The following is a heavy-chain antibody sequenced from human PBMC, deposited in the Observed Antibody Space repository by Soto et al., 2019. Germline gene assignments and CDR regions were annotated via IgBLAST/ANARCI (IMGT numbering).Heavy chain of an antibody. CDR3: ARSQGSSTSLEIYYYYYYGMDV. CDR1: GGTFSNYA. D-gene: IGHD2-2*01. J-gene: IGHJ6*02. V-gene: IGHV1-69*01. CDR2: IIPISGTA. Sequence: QVQLVQSGAEVKKPGSSVNVSCKASGGTFSNYAISWVRQAPGQGLEWMGGIIPISGTANYAQKFQGRVTITAGESTSTAYMELSSLRSEATAVYYCARSQGSSTSLEIYYYYYYGMDVWGQGTTVTVSS.